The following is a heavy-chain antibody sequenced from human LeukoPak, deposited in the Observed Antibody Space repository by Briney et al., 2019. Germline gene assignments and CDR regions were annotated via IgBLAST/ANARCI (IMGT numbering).Heavy chain of an antibody. Sequence: SETLSLTCTVSGGSISSYYWSWIRQPPGKGLEWIGYIYYSGGTNYNPSLKSRVTISVDTSKNQFSLKLSSVTAADTAVYYCARTDTAMAYYCYGMDVWGQGTTVSASS. CDR2: IYYSGGT. CDR1: GGSISSYY. J-gene: IGHJ6*02. D-gene: IGHD5-18*01. CDR3: ARTDTAMAYYCYGMDV. V-gene: IGHV4-59*01.